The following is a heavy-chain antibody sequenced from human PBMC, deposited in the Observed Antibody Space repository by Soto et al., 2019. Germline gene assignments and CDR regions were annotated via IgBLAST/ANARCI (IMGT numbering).Heavy chain of an antibody. CDR2: MSPDSGNA. V-gene: IGHV1-8*01. CDR1: GYTFTDYD. J-gene: IGHJ4*02. Sequence: QVQAVQSRTEVKKPGASVKVSCKTSGYTFTDYDINWVRQTTGQGLEWMGWMSPDSGNAGYAQQFQGRVTMTSNTSTSTAYMELRSLRSEDTAMYYCEVTTGYWGQGTMVTVSS. D-gene: IGHD2-21*02. CDR3: EVTTGY.